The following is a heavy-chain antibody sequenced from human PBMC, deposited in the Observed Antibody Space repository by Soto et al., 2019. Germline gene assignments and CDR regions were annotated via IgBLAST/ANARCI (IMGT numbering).Heavy chain of an antibody. D-gene: IGHD4-17*01. CDR2: VYYAGST. J-gene: IGHJ4*02. V-gene: IGHV4-39*02. CDR3: ARRTNYGDYSFDY. Sequence: QLQLQESGPGLVKPSDTLSLTCTVSGGCISTDSHYWGWIRQPPGKGLEWIGSVYYAGSTYKNPSLHSRVTISVDTSKNHFSLKLNSVTAADTAVYYCARRTNYGDYSFDYWGQGTLVTVSS. CDR1: GGCISTDSHY.